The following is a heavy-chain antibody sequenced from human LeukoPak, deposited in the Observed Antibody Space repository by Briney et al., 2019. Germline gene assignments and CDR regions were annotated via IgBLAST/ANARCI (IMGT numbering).Heavy chain of an antibody. J-gene: IGHJ6*02. V-gene: IGHV3-11*01. D-gene: IGHD6-13*01. Sequence: GGSLRLSCAASGFTFSDYYMSWIRQAPGKGLEWVSYISSSGSTIYYADSVKGRFTISRDNAKNSLYLQMNSLRAEDTAVYYCARDESSSWYSFSYYYYGMDVWGQGTTVTLSS. CDR3: ARDESSSWYSFSYYYYGMDV. CDR2: ISSSGSTI. CDR1: GFTFSDYY.